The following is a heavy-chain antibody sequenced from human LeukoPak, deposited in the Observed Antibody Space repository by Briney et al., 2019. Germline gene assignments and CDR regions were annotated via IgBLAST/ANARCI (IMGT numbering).Heavy chain of an antibody. CDR3: ARLGYCSSTSCYTTFSHFDY. D-gene: IGHD2-2*02. J-gene: IGHJ4*02. CDR2: INPNSGGT. Sequence: ASVKVSCKASGYTFTGYYMHWVRQAPGQGLEWMGWINPNSGGTNYAQKFQGGVTMTRDTSISTAYMELSRLRSDDTAVYYCARLGYCSSTSCYTTFSHFDYWGQGTLVTVSS. CDR1: GYTFTGYY. V-gene: IGHV1-2*02.